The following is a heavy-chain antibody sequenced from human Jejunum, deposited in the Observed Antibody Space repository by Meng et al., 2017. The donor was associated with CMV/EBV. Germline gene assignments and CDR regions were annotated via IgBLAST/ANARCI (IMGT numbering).Heavy chain of an antibody. CDR3: AKSALRYYSNSVDWFDP. CDR1: LSHYG. CDR2: LMYDGGNK. J-gene: IGHJ5*02. Sequence: LSHYGMNWVRQAPGKGLEWVAYLMYDGGNKFYADSARGRFTISKDISKNTLFLQMNALRVEDTAVYYCAKSALRYYSNSVDWFDPWGQGTRVTVSS. D-gene: IGHD4-11*01. V-gene: IGHV3-30*02.